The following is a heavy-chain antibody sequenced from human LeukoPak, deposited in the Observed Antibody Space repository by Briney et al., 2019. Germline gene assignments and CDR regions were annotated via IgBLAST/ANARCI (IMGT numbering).Heavy chain of an antibody. Sequence: SETLSLTCTVSGGSMSGYYWSWIRQPPGKGLEWIGYIHYSGTTNYNPSLKSRVTISLDTSRNQFSLKLRSVTTADTAVYYCARLGSGTNNWFDPWGQGTLVTVSS. J-gene: IGHJ5*02. CDR3: ARLGSGTNNWFDP. CDR1: GGSMSGYY. V-gene: IGHV4-59*01. CDR2: IHYSGTT. D-gene: IGHD1-26*01.